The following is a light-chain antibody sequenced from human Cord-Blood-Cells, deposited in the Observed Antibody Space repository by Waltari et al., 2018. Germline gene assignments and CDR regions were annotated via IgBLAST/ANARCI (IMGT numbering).Light chain of an antibody. J-gene: IGKJ4*01. V-gene: IGKV3D-15*01. CDR3: QQYNNWPALT. CDR2: GAS. Sequence: EIVMTQSPATLSVSPGERATLSCRASQSVSSNLAWYQQKPGQAPRLLIYGASTSATGIPARFRGSGSGTEFTLTISSLQSEDFAVYYCQQYNNWPALTFGGGTKVEIK. CDR1: QSVSSN.